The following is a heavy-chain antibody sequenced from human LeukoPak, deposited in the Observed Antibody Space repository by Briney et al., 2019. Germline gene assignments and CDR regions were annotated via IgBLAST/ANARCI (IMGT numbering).Heavy chain of an antibody. Sequence: GGSLRLSCAASGFTFSSYEMNWVRQAPGKGLEWVSYISSSGSTIYYADSVKGRFTISRDNAKNSLYLQMNSLRAEDTAVYYCAREGYSSSWYQVYYYYYYMDVWGKGTTVTISS. D-gene: IGHD6-13*01. CDR3: AREGYSSSWYQVYYYYYYMDV. V-gene: IGHV3-48*03. J-gene: IGHJ6*03. CDR1: GFTFSSYE. CDR2: ISSSGSTI.